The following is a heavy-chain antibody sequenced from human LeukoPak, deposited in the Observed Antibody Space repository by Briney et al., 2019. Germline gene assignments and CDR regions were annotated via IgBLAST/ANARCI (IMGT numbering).Heavy chain of an antibody. CDR3: AREPLLYYDFWSGPDY. CDR2: IIPILDIA. V-gene: IGHV1-69*04. CDR1: GGTFSSYA. Sequence: SVKVSCKASGGTFSSYAISWVRQAPGQGLEWMGRIIPILDIANYAQKFQGRVTMTRDTSISTAYMELSRLRSDDTAVYYCAREPLLYYDFWSGPDYWGQGTLVTVSS. D-gene: IGHD3-3*01. J-gene: IGHJ4*02.